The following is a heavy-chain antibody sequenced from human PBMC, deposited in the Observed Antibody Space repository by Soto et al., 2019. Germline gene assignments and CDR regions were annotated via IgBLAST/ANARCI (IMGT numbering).Heavy chain of an antibody. CDR3: AKDGDDTNGYYYYYGMDV. J-gene: IGHJ6*02. D-gene: IGHD2-8*01. Sequence: HPGGSLRLSCAASGFTFSRYAMTWVRQAPGKGLEWVSAISGSGGSTFYADSVKGRFTISRDNSKNTLYLQMYSLRADDTAVYYCAKDGDDTNGYYYYYGMDVWGQGTTVTVSS. CDR1: GFTFSRYA. V-gene: IGHV3-23*01. CDR2: ISGSGGST.